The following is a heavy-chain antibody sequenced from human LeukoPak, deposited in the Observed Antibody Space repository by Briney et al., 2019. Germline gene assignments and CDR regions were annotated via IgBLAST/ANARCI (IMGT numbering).Heavy chain of an antibody. V-gene: IGHV3-23*01. CDR2: ISGSGGST. CDR3: AKVILASGTNY. CDR1: GFTFSSYA. Sequence: GGSLRLSCAASGFTFSSYAMSWVRQAPGKGLEWVSAISGSGGSTYYADSVKGRFTISRDNAKNTLFLQINSLRAEDTAVYYCAKVILASGTNYWGQGTLVTVSS. J-gene: IGHJ4*02. D-gene: IGHD2-8*01.